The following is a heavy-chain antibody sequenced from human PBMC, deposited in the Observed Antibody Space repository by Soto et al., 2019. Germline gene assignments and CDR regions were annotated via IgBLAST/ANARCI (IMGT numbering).Heavy chain of an antibody. J-gene: IGHJ6*02. CDR3: ARDRYSPTDNPYGMDV. Sequence: QVQLVESGGGVVQPGRSLRLSCAASGFTFSSYGMHWVRQAPGKGLEWVAVIWYDGSNKYYADSVKGRFTISRDNSKNTLDLQMHSLRAEDTAVYYCARDRYSPTDNPYGMDVWGQGTTVTVSS. CDR1: GFTFSSYG. CDR2: IWYDGSNK. D-gene: IGHD6-13*01. V-gene: IGHV3-33*01.